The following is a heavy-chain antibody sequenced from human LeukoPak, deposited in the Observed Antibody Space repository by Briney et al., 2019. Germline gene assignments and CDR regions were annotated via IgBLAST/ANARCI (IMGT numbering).Heavy chain of an antibody. CDR1: GFSFRNYA. J-gene: IGHJ6*03. D-gene: IGHD5-18*01. V-gene: IGHV3-23*01. CDR2: ISAGGTRT. CDR3: AREGREYSYGSTYYYMDV. Sequence: GGSLRLSCAASGFSFRNYAMAWVRQAPGKGLEWVSGISAGGTRTYYTNSVRGRFTIFRDNSMDTVYLQMNSLRAEDTAVYYCAREGREYSYGSTYYYMDVWGKGTTVTVSS.